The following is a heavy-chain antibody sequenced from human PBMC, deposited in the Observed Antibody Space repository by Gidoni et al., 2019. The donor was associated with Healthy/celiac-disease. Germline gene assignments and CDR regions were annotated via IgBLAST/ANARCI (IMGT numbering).Heavy chain of an antibody. CDR3: ARVLWDYYYYYMDV. Sequence: EVQLVESGGGLVQPGGSLRLSCAASGFTVSSNYMSWVRQAPGKGLEWVSVIYSGGSTYYADSVKGRFTISRDNSKNTLYLQMNSLRAEDTAVYYCARVLWDYYYYYMDVWGKGTTVTVSS. CDR2: IYSGGST. D-gene: IGHD1-26*01. CDR1: GFTVSSNY. V-gene: IGHV3-66*02. J-gene: IGHJ6*03.